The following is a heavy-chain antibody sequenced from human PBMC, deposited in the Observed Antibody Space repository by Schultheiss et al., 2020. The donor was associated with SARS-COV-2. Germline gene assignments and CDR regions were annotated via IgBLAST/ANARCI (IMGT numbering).Heavy chain of an antibody. D-gene: IGHD6-19*01. CDR3: ARPSGYSSGWYVDY. Sequence: GESLKISCEGSGYNFSNSWIGWVRQMPGKGLEWMGIIYPGDSDTRYSPSFQGQVTISADKSISTAFLQWSSLKASDTAMYYCARPSGYSSGWYVDYWGQGTLVTVSS. V-gene: IGHV5-51*01. CDR2: IYPGDSDT. CDR1: GYNFSNSW. J-gene: IGHJ4*02.